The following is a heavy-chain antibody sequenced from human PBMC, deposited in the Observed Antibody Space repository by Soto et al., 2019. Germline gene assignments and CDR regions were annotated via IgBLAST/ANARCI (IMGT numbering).Heavy chain of an antibody. CDR1: GYTFTSYA. D-gene: IGHD2-2*01. J-gene: IGHJ6*02. CDR3: ARDRDYCSSTSCYPFDYYYGMDV. Sequence: ASVKVSCKASGYTFTSYAMHWVRQVPGQRLEWMGWINAGNGNTKYSQKFQGRVTITRDTSASTAYMELSSLRSEDTAVYYCARDRDYCSSTSCYPFDYYYGMDVWGQGTTVTVSS. V-gene: IGHV1-3*01. CDR2: INAGNGNT.